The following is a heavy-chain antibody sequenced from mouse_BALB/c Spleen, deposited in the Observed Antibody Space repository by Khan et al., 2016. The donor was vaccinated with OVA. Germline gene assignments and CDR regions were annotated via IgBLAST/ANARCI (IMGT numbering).Heavy chain of an antibody. CDR2: IDPENGNT. D-gene: IGHD2-3*01. V-gene: IGHV14-1*02. Sequence: VQLKQSGAELVRPGALVKLSCKASGFNIKDYYIHWVKQRPEKGLEWIGWIDPENGNTIYDPKFQGKANITADTSSNTAYLHFSSLTSEDTAVYYCSRAGYSPWFAYWGQGTLVTVSA. CDR3: SRAGYSPWFAY. CDR1: GFNIKDYY. J-gene: IGHJ3*01.